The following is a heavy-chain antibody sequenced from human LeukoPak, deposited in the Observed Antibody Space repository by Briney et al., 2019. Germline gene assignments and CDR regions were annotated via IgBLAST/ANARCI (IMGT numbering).Heavy chain of an antibody. CDR1: GRSFSSSSYY. CDR2: IYYSGST. CDR3: ASPATTGRRYYFNY. Sequence: PWETLTLTCAVSGRSFSSSSYYWGRIPRPPGKGLEWLVSIYYSGSTYSNPSLKSRVTISVDTSKNQFSLKLSSLTAADTAVDYCASPATTGRRYYFNYGGQGTLATASS. D-gene: IGHD1-7*01. J-gene: IGHJ4*02. V-gene: IGHV4-39*01.